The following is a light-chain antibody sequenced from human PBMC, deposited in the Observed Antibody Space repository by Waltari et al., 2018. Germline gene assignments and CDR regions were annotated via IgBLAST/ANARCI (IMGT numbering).Light chain of an antibody. Sequence: DIVMTQSPISLPVTPGEPASISCRSSQSLLHSNGYNYLDWYLQKPGQSPQLLIYLGSNRDSGVPDRFSGSGSGTDFTLKISRVEGEDVGVYYCMQALQTPRTFGQGTKVEIK. J-gene: IGKJ1*01. CDR1: QSLLHSNGYNY. CDR2: LGS. CDR3: MQALQTPRT. V-gene: IGKV2-28*01.